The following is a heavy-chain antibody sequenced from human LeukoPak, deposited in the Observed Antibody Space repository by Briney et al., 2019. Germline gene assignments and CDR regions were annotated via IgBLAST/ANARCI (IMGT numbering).Heavy chain of an antibody. V-gene: IGHV4-59*08. J-gene: IGHJ4*02. D-gene: IGHD4-17*01. Sequence: SSETLSLTCTVSGGSISSYYWTWIRQPPGKGLEWIWYIFYRGSTNYNPSLKSRVTISVDTSKNQFSLKLNSVTAADTAVYYCARRGADDYGDYGFDFWGQGTLVTVSS. CDR2: IFYRGST. CDR1: GGSISSYY. CDR3: ARRGADDYGDYGFDF.